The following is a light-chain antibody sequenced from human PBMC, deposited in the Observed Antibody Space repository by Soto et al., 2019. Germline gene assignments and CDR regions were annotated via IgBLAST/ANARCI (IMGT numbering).Light chain of an antibody. J-gene: IGKJ4*01. CDR3: QKYNSANELT. CDR2: AAS. V-gene: IGKV1-27*01. CDR1: QGISNY. Sequence: DIQMTQSPSSLSASVGDRVTITCRASQGISNYLAWYQQKPGKVPKLLIYAASTLQSGVPSRFSGSGSGTDFTLTISSLQAEFDANYYRQKYNSANELTFGGGTKVEIK.